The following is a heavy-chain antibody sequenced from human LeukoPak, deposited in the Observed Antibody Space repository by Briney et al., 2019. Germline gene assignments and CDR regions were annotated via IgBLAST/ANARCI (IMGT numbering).Heavy chain of an antibody. Sequence: PGGSLRLSCAASGFTFSSYAMSWVRQAPGKGLEWVAVISYDGSNKYYADSVKGRFTISRDNSKNTLYLQMNSLRAEDTAVYYCARDSLGQLLKGGFDYWGQGTLVTVSS. CDR2: ISYDGSNK. V-gene: IGHV3-30*04. J-gene: IGHJ4*02. CDR1: GFTFSSYA. D-gene: IGHD2-2*01. CDR3: ARDSLGQLLKGGFDY.